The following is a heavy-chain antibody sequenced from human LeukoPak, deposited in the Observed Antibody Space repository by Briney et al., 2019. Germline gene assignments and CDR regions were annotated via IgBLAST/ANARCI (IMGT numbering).Heavy chain of an antibody. V-gene: IGHV3-48*04. Sequence: GGSLRLSCAASGFTFSTYSMNWGRQAPSKCLEWVSYVSGSSDIISYPDSVKGRFTISRDNAKNSLYLQINSLRAEDTAVYYCARGRNYGEGDYWGQGTLVTVSS. CDR1: GFTFSTYS. J-gene: IGHJ4*02. CDR2: VSGSSDII. D-gene: IGHD4-17*01. CDR3: ARGRNYGEGDY.